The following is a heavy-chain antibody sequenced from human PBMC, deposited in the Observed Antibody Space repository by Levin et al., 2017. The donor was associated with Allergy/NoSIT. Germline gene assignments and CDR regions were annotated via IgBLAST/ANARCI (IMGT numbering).Heavy chain of an antibody. CDR2: ITGGGFNT. Sequence: PGGSLRLSCAVSGFTIREYAMAWVRQAPGKGLEWVSVITGGGFNTYYGDSVKGRFTVSRDDSKDTLYLELNSLGGEDTAVYYCAKKQGGTSGFSFDVWGQGTMVTVSS. CDR1: GFTIREYA. CDR3: AKKQGGTSGFSFDV. J-gene: IGHJ3*01. D-gene: IGHD1/OR15-1a*01. V-gene: IGHV3-23*01.